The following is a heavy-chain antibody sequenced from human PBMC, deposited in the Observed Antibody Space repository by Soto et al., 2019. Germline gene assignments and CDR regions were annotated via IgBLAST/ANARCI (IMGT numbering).Heavy chain of an antibody. CDR1: GGTFSSYT. D-gene: IGHD3-3*01. Sequence: QVQLVQSGAEVKKPGSSVKVSCKASGGTFSSYTISWVRQAPGPGLEWMGRIIPILGIANYAQKFQGRVTITEDKSTSTAYMELSSLRSEDTAVYYCARQLPLDAFDIWCQGTMVTVSS. J-gene: IGHJ3*02. CDR3: ARQLPLDAFDI. V-gene: IGHV1-69*02. CDR2: IIPILGIA.